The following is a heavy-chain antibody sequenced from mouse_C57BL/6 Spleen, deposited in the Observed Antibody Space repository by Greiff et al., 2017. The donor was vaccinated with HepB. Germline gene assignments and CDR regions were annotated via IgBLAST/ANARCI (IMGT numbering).Heavy chain of an antibody. CDR1: GYAFTNYL. D-gene: IGHD1-1*01. CDR3: ARGGGVAPFDY. CDR2: INPGSGGT. J-gene: IGHJ2*01. V-gene: IGHV1-54*01. Sequence: VQLQQSGAELVRPGTSVKVSCKASGYAFTNYLIEWVTQRPGQGLEWIGVINPGSGGTNYNEKFKGKATLTADKSSSTAYMQLSSLTSEDSAVYFCARGGGVAPFDYWGQGTTLTVSS.